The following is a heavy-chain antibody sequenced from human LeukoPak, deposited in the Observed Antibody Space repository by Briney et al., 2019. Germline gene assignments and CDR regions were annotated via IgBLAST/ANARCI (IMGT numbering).Heavy chain of an antibody. Sequence: ASVKVSCKASGYTFTGYYMHWVRQAPGQGLEWMGWINPNSGGTNYAQKFQGRVTMTRDTSISTVYMELSRLRSDDTAVYYCAKNNHGVVTLNYYYYYGMDVWGQGTTVTVTS. CDR3: AKNNHGVVTLNYYYYYGMDV. D-gene: IGHD4-23*01. V-gene: IGHV1-2*02. J-gene: IGHJ6*02. CDR1: GYTFTGYY. CDR2: INPNSGGT.